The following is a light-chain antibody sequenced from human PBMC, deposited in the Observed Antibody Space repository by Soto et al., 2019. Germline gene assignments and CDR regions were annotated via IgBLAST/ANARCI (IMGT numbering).Light chain of an antibody. Sequence: QSALTQPASVSGSPGQSITISCTGTSSDVGGYNYVSWYQQHPGKAPKLLIYEVTNRPSGVSSRFSGSKSGNTASLSISGLQAEDEADYYCSSYTSSITLDFGGGTKLTVL. CDR3: SSYTSSITLD. J-gene: IGLJ2*01. CDR2: EVT. CDR1: SSDVGGYNY. V-gene: IGLV2-14*01.